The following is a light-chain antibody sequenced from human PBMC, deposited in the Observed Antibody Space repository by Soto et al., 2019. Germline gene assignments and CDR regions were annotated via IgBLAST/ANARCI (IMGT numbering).Light chain of an antibody. Sequence: EIVLTQSPGTLSLSPGERATLSCRASQSVSSSYLAWYQQKPGQAPRLLIYGASSRDTGIPDRFSGSGSGTDFTLTSSRLEPEDFAVYYCQQYGSSPPVTFGQGTRLEI. J-gene: IGKJ5*01. CDR3: QQYGSSPPVT. CDR2: GAS. CDR1: QSVSSSY. V-gene: IGKV3-20*01.